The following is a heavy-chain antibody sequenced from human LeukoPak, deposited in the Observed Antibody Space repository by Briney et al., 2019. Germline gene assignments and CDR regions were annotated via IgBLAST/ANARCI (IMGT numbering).Heavy chain of an antibody. Sequence: GASVKVSCKASGYTFTGLYFHWVRQAPGQGLEWMGWINPNSGGTIFAQKFQGRVTMTRDTSITTAYMELSRLRSDDTAVYYCARAAGSGYYSALDYWGQGTLVTVSS. D-gene: IGHD3-22*01. CDR1: GYTFTGLY. CDR3: ARAAGSGYYSALDY. J-gene: IGHJ4*02. V-gene: IGHV1-2*02. CDR2: INPNSGGT.